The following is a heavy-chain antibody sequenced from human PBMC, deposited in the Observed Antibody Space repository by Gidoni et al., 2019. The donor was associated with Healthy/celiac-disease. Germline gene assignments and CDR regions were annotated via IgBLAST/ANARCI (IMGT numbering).Heavy chain of an antibody. CDR1: GFTFSSYW. V-gene: IGHV3-7*04. D-gene: IGHD3-10*01. CDR2: IKQDGSEK. CDR3: ASDSESIGPPDD. J-gene: IGHJ4*02. Sequence: EVQLVESGGGLVQPGGSLSLSCEASGFTFSSYWMSWVRQAPGKGLEWVANIKQDGSEKYYVDSVKGRFTISRDNAKNSLYLQMNSLRAEDTAVYYCASDSESIGPPDDWGQGTLVTVSS.